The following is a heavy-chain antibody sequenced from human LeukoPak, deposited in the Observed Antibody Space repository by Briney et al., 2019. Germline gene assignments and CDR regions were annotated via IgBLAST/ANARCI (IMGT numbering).Heavy chain of an antibody. CDR3: ARPSNEGQWLVGQGVDY. V-gene: IGHV3-21*01. J-gene: IGHJ4*02. CDR2: ISPSSSYI. CDR1: GFTFSSYS. Sequence: KSGGSLRLSCAASGFTFSSYSMNWVRQAPGKGLEWVSSISPSSSYIYYADSVKGRFTISRDNAKNSLYLQMNSLRVEDTAVYYCARPSNEGQWLVGQGVDYWGQGTLVTVSS. D-gene: IGHD6-19*01.